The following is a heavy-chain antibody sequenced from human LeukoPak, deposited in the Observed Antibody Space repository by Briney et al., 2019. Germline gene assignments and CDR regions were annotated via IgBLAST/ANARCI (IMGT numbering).Heavy chain of an antibody. Sequence: PSETLSLTCAVYGGSFSDYYWSWIRQPPGKGLEWIGEINHSGSTNYNPSLKSRVTISVDTSKNQFSLKLSSVTAADTAVYHCARGRRGLRYCSSTSCQGYFDYWGQGTLVTVSS. CDR1: GGSFSDYY. CDR2: INHSGST. CDR3: ARGRRGLRYCSSTSCQGYFDY. V-gene: IGHV4-34*01. D-gene: IGHD2-2*01. J-gene: IGHJ4*02.